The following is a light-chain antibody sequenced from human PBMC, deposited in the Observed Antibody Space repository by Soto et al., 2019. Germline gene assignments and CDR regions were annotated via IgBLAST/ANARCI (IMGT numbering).Light chain of an antibody. CDR3: QQYHEWPYT. V-gene: IGKV3-15*01. J-gene: IGKJ2*01. CDR1: QSISTN. CDR2: TAS. Sequence: EILMTQSPATLSVSPGERVTLSCRASQSISTNSAWYQQKPGQAPRLLIHTASTRATGVPARFSGSGSGTQFTLTISSLQSEDCAVYCCQQYHEWPYTFGQGTKVQI.